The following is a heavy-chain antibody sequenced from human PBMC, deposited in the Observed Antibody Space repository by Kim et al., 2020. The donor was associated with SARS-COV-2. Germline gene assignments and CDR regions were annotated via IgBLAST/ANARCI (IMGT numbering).Heavy chain of an antibody. CDR3: ARDEIPYYDILTGYYRGWFDP. Sequence: SVKVSCKASGGTFSSYAISWVRQAPGQGLEWMGRIIPILGIANYAQKFQGRVTITADKSTSTAYMELSSLRSEDTAVYYCARDEIPYYDILTGYYRGWFDPWGQGTLVTVSS. V-gene: IGHV1-69*04. J-gene: IGHJ5*02. D-gene: IGHD3-9*01. CDR1: GGTFSSYA. CDR2: IIPILGIA.